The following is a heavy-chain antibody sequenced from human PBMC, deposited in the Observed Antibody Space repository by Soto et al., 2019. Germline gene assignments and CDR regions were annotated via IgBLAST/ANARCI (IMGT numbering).Heavy chain of an antibody. CDR3: ARGNKIQLCAGSHY. CDR1: GFTFSGYS. D-gene: IGHD5-18*01. J-gene: IGHJ4*02. Sequence: QVQLVESGGGVVQPGGSLRLSCAASGFTFSGYSMHWVRQAPGKGLEWVAVISYDGSNQYYADSVKGRFTISRDNSKNALYLQMNSLRAEDRAVYYCARGNKIQLCAGSHYWGQGTLVTVSS. CDR2: ISYDGSNQ. V-gene: IGHV3-30-3*01.